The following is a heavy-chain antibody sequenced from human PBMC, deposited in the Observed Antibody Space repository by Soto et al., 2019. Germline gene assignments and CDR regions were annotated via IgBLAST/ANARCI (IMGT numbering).Heavy chain of an antibody. V-gene: IGHV4-31*03. CDR1: GASIRTGGYY. J-gene: IGHJ4*02. CDR3: ARDRKDYPDI. D-gene: IGHD4-17*01. Sequence: KPSETLSLTCTVSGASIRTGGYYWSWIRQRPWKGLEWIAYIFYTGSAYYNPSLESRLSISIDRSKNQFSLELRSVSVADTAVYYCARDRKDYPDIWGKGXRVTVYS. CDR2: IFYTGSA.